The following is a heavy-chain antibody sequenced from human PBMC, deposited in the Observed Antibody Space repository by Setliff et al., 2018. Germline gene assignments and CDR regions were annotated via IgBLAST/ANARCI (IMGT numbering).Heavy chain of an antibody. V-gene: IGHV1-69*06. D-gene: IGHD3-3*01. CDR3: ARDLPRTNFGVVIDY. Sequence: ASVKVSCKASGGTFSSYAISWVRQAPGQGLEWMGRIIPIFGTANYAQKFQGRVTITADKSTSTAYMELSSLRSEDTAVYYCARDLPRTNFGVVIDYWGQGTLVTVSS. CDR2: IIPIFGTA. CDR1: GGTFSSYA. J-gene: IGHJ4*02.